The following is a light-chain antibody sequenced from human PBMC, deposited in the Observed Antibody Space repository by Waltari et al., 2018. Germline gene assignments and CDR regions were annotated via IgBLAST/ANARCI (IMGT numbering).Light chain of an antibody. CDR1: SSDVGSNNL. J-gene: IGLJ1*01. V-gene: IGLV2-23*01. Sequence: QSALTQPASVSGSPGQSITISCTGTSSDVGSNNLVSWYQQHPGKAPKLMIYEGSKRPSGVSNRFSGSNSGNTASLTISGLQAEDEADYYCCSYAGSSTYVFGTGTKVTVL. CDR2: EGS. CDR3: CSYAGSSTYV.